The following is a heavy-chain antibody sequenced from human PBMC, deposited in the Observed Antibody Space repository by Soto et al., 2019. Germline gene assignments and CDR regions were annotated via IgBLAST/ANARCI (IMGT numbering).Heavy chain of an antibody. CDR3: ARDWNVRGVINYGMDV. J-gene: IGHJ6*02. D-gene: IGHD3-10*01. CDR2: ISSSGSTI. Sequence: KAGGSLRLSCAASGFTFSDYYMSWIRQAPGKGLEWVSYISSSGSTIYYAESVKGRFTIPRDNAKNSLYLQMTSLRAEDTAVYYCARDWNVRGVINYGMDVWGQGTTVTVSS. V-gene: IGHV3-11*01. CDR1: GFTFSDYY.